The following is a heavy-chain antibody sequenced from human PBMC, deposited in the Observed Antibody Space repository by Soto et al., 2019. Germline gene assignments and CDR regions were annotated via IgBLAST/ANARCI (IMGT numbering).Heavy chain of an antibody. CDR1: GGSISSGDYY. V-gene: IGHV4-30-4*01. J-gene: IGHJ6*02. Sequence: QVQLQESGPGLVKPSQTLSLTCTVSGGSISSGDYYWSWIRQPPGKGLEWIGHIYYSGTTYHNPSLQSRVSMSIDTSKNQFSLNLSSVTAAETAVYYCARVGSGYYGSGTYPYGLYVWGQGTTVTVSS. CDR2: IYYSGTT. D-gene: IGHD3-10*01. CDR3: ARVGSGYYGSGTYPYGLYV.